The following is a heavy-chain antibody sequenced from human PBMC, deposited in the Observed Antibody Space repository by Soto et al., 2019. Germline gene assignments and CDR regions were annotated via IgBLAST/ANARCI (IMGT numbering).Heavy chain of an antibody. J-gene: IGHJ4*02. D-gene: IGHD3-22*01. V-gene: IGHV4-30-4*01. Sequence: SETLSLTGTVSGGSIRSGDPYWSWIRQPPGKGLEWIGYIYYSGSTYYNPSLKSRVTISLDTSKNQFSLNLSSVTAADTAVYYCARTHYSDRSGTDYWGQGTLVTVSS. CDR2: IYYSGST. CDR3: ARTHYSDRSGTDY. CDR1: GGSIRSGDPY.